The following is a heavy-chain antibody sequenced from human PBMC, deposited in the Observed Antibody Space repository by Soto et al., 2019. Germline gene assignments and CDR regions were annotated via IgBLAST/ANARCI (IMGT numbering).Heavy chain of an antibody. D-gene: IGHD2-21*01. CDR1: GYTFSGYS. J-gene: IGHJ6*02. V-gene: IGHV1-18*04. CDR3: ARDVFCGGAPACPDMDV. Sequence: VKVSCKASGYTFSGYSITWVRQAPGQGLEWMGRISGYNGNTNYARTLRGRLTLTTDTSTSTAYMELRSLTSDDTAVYYCARDVFCGGAPACPDMDVWGQGTTVTVSS. CDR2: ISGYNGNT.